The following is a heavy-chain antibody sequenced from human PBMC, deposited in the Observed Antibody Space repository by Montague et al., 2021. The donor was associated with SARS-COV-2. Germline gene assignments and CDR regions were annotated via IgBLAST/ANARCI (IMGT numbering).Heavy chain of an antibody. D-gene: IGHD5-18*01. CDR1: GGSITNYY. Sequence: SETLSLTCTVSGGSITNYYRNWIRQPPGKGLEWIGYIDYSGSTNYNPSLKSRVTISVDTSKNQFSLKLSSVTAADTAVYYCARHKAGEIGYSYDYKGRGYYFDYWGQGTLVTGSS. V-gene: IGHV4-59*08. CDR2: IDYSGST. J-gene: IGHJ4*02. CDR3: ARHKAGEIGYSYDYKGRGYYFDY.